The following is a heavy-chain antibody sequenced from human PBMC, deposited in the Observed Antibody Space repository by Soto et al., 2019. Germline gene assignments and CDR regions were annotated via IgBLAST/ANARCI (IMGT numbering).Heavy chain of an antibody. D-gene: IGHD2-2*01. CDR1: GGSVSSGSYY. Sequence: QVQLQESGPGLVKPSATLSLTCTVSGGSVSSGSYYWSWIRQPPGKGLEWIGNIYYSGSTNYSPSRTSRVGIAADTAKNQGSVKLSSVTAADTAVYYCARDSSSPDYGMDVWGQGTTVTVSS. CDR2: IYYSGST. V-gene: IGHV4-61*01. CDR3: ARDSSSPDYGMDV. J-gene: IGHJ6*02.